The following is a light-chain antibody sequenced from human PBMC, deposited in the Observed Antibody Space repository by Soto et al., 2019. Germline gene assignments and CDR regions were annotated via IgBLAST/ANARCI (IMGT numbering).Light chain of an antibody. V-gene: IGKV3-20*01. CDR2: GVS. CDR3: QQYANSPIT. J-gene: IGKJ5*01. CDR1: QTVSSNF. Sequence: EIVLTQSAGTLSLSPGESATLSFMASQTVSSNFLAWYQQKPGQAPRLLIYGVSSRASGIPDRFFGSGSGTDFTLTINRLEPEDFAVYYCQQYANSPITFGQGTRLEIK.